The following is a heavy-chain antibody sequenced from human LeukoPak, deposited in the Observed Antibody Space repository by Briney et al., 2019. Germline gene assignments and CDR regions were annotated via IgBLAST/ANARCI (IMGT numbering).Heavy chain of an antibody. CDR2: IYYSGST. D-gene: IGHD6-25*01. Sequence: SETLSLTCTVSGGSISSYYWSWIRQPPGKGLEWIGYIYYSGSTNYNPSLKSRVTISVDTSKNQFSLKLSSVTAADTAVYYCAGDPADSSGFNSWGQEPRVTVPP. CDR1: GGSISSYY. CDR3: AGDPADSSGFNS. J-gene: IGHJ4*02. V-gene: IGHV4-59*01.